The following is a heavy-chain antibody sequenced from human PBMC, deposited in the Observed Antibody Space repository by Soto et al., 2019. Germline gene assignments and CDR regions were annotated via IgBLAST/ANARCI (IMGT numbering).Heavy chain of an antibody. J-gene: IGHJ4*02. D-gene: IGHD5-18*01. CDR3: TNVGPPWIQLWFNDY. Sequence: GGTRRLSCAASGFTFSNAWMSRVSQAPGKGLEWVGRIKSKTDGGTTDYAAPVKGRFTISRDDSKNTLYLQMNSLKTEDTAVYYCTNVGPPWIQLWFNDYWGQGTLVTVSS. CDR1: GFTFSNAW. V-gene: IGHV3-15*01. CDR2: IKSKTDGGTT.